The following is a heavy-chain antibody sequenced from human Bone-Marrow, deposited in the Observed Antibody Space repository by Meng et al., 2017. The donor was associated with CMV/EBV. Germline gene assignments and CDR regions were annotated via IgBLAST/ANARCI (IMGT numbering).Heavy chain of an antibody. J-gene: IGHJ5*02. CDR3: ARGVRIAAAGTRGRLDP. CDR2: INHSGST. Sequence: SQTLSLTCAVYGGSFSGYYWSWIRQPPGKGLEWIGEINHSGSTNYNPSLKSRVTISVDTSKNQFSLKLSSVTAADTAVYYCARGVRIAAAGTRGRLDPWGQGTLVTVSS. V-gene: IGHV4-34*01. D-gene: IGHD6-13*01. CDR1: GGSFSGYY.